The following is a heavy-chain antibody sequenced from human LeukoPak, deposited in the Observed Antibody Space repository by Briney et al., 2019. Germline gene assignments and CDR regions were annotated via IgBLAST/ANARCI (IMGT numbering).Heavy chain of an antibody. CDR1: GFTFSSYS. CDR3: AREYLSGGWFGEFTLDY. D-gene: IGHD3-10*01. V-gene: IGHV3-21*04. CDR2: ISSSSSYI. Sequence: GGSLRLSCAASGFTFSSYSMNWVRQAPGKGLEWVSSISSSSSYIYYADSVKGRFTISRDNAKNSLYLQMSSLRSEDTAVYYCAREYLSGGWFGEFTLDYWGQGTLVTVSS. J-gene: IGHJ4*02.